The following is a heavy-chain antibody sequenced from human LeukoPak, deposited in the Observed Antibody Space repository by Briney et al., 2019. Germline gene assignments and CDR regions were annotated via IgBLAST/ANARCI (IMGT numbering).Heavy chain of an antibody. D-gene: IGHD5-12*01. V-gene: IGHV4-39*01. J-gene: IGHJ3*02. CDR2: LYYSGST. CDR1: GGSISNSGYC. Sequence: SETLSLTCSVSGGSISNSGYCWGWIRQPPGKGLEWIGALYYSGSTYYNPSLESRLTISADTSENQFSLKLSSVTAADTAVYYCARHRGNSAYSAFDIWGQGTMVTVSS. CDR3: ARHRGNSAYSAFDI.